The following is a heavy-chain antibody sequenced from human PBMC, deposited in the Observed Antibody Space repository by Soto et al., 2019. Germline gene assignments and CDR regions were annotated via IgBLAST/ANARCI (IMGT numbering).Heavy chain of an antibody. CDR2: ISGSGGST. J-gene: IGHJ6*02. V-gene: IGHV3-23*01. CDR3: AKGRAPITMIVVVISGDYYGMDV. Sequence: GGSLRLSCAASGFTFSSYAMSWVRQAPGKGLEWVSAISGSGGSTYYADSVKGRFTISRDNSKNTLYLQMNSLRAEDTAVYYCAKGRAPITMIVVVISGDYYGMDVWGQGTTGTVAS. D-gene: IGHD3-22*01. CDR1: GFTFSSYA.